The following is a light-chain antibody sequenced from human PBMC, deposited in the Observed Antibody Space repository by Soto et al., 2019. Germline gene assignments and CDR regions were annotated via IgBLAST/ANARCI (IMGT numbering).Light chain of an antibody. CDR2: DVK. CDR1: SREISGYNY. V-gene: IGLV2-8*01. CDR3: SSYAGTNNFDV. J-gene: IGLJ1*01. Sequence: QSALTQPPSSSGSPGQSVTISCTGTSREISGYNYVSWYQQHPGKAPKLIIYDVKKRPSGIPDHFSGSKSGNTASLTVSGLQAEDEADYYCSSYAGTNNFDVFGNGTKVTVL.